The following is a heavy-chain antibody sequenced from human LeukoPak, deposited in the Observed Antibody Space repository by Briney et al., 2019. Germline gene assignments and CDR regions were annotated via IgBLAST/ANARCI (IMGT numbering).Heavy chain of an antibody. J-gene: IGHJ4*02. CDR3: ARDLSGVTGYTYGRGIDY. CDR1: GFTFSTYA. Sequence: GGSLRLSCAASGFTFSTYAMDWVRQAPGKGLEWVSYLSSSSSVIYHADSVKGRFTISRDNAKNSLYLQMNSLRAEDTAVYYCARDLSGVTGYTYGRGIDYWGQGTLVTVSP. CDR2: LSSSSSVI. V-gene: IGHV3-48*01. D-gene: IGHD5-18*01.